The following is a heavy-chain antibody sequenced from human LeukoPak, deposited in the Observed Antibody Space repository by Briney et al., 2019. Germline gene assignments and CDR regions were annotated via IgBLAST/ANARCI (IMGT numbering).Heavy chain of an antibody. D-gene: IGHD2-2*01. CDR2: INAGNGNT. J-gene: IGHJ6*02. CDR3: ARVRLYCSSTSCYFYYYYGMDV. Sequence: GASVTVSFKASGYTFTSYAMHWVRQAPGQRLEWMGWINAGNGNTKYSQKFQGRVTITRDTSASTAYMELSSLRSEDTAVYYCARVRLYCSSTSCYFYYYYGMDVWGQGTTVTVSS. CDR1: GYTFTSYA. V-gene: IGHV1-3*01.